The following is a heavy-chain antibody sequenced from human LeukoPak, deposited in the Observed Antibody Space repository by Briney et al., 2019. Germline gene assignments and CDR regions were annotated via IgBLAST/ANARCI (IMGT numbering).Heavy chain of an antibody. J-gene: IGHJ4*02. CDR3: ARGTGAGGRGRLDS. V-gene: IGHV1-2*07. Sequence: ASVKVSCKASRYTFTDYYIHWVRQAAGQGLEWMGWINPNSGGINYAHKFLGRVTMTRDTSISTAYMDLSGLRSDDTAVYFCARGTGAGGRGRLDSWGQGTLVTVSS. CDR2: INPNSGGI. CDR1: RYTFTDYY. D-gene: IGHD6-13*01.